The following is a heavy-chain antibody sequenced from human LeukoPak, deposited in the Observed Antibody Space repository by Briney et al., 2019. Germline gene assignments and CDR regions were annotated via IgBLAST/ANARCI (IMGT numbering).Heavy chain of an antibody. CDR3: AKVGSDDHYMDV. D-gene: IGHD6-25*01. V-gene: IGHV4-59*01. J-gene: IGHJ6*03. CDR1: GDSISGYY. Sequence: SEPLSLTCTVSGDSISGYYWSWIRQSPGKGLEWIGYIYYRGNTNYNPSLKSRVTISIDTSKNQFSLRLSSVTTADTAIYYCAKVGSDDHYMDVWGKGTTVTVSS. CDR2: IYYRGNT.